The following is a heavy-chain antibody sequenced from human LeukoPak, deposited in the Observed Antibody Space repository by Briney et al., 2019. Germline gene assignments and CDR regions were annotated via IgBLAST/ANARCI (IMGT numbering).Heavy chain of an antibody. CDR3: ARGDGKVITDY. D-gene: IGHD3-16*01. V-gene: IGHV3-74*01. CDR1: GFTFSKYL. Sequence: GGSLRLSCAASGFTFSKYLMHWVRQAPGKGLVWVSHINSDGSSTNYADSVKGRFTISRDNAKNTLYVQMNSLRAEDTAVYYCARGDGKVITDYWGQGTLVTVSS. CDR2: INSDGSST. J-gene: IGHJ4*02.